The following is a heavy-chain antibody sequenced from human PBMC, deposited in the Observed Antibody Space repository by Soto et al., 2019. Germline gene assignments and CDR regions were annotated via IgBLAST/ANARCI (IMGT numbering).Heavy chain of an antibody. CDR3: ARLYSGSYQQDF. Sequence: SETLSLTCTVSGGSISAPSYYWGWIRQPPGRGPEWIGSIFYNGRTYPNPSLKSRITISVDTSENQFSLKLASVTAADTAVYYCARLYSGSYQQDFWGQGTLVTVSS. V-gene: IGHV4-39*01. J-gene: IGHJ4*02. D-gene: IGHD1-26*01. CDR1: GGSISAPSYY. CDR2: IFYNGRT.